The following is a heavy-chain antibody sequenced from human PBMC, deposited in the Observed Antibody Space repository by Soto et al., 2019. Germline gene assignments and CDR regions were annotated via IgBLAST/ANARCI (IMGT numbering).Heavy chain of an antibody. J-gene: IGHJ4*02. CDR1: GFSLSSTRMA. Sequence: QITLKESGPTLVKPTQTLTLTCTFSGFSLSSTRMAVXXXXXXPGKALEWLALIYWDDDKRYSPFLKSRLTXXXXXXXXXXXXXXXXXXXXXXXXXXXAXXXVAGLGYYFDYWGQGTLVTVSS. V-gene: IGHV2-5*02. D-gene: IGHD6-19*01. CDR2: IYWDDDK. CDR3: AXXXVAGLGYYFDY.